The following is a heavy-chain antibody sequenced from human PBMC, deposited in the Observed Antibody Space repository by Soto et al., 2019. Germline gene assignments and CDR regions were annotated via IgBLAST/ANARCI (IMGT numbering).Heavy chain of an antibody. V-gene: IGHV1-58*01. Sequence: ASVKVSCKASGFTFTSSAVQWVRQALGQRLEWIGWIVVGSGNTNYAQKFQERVTITRDMSTSTAYMELSSLRSEDTAVYYCAAERRGYSGYDHGVWGQGTTVTVSS. J-gene: IGHJ6*02. CDR3: AAERRGYSGYDHGV. CDR2: IVVGSGNT. D-gene: IGHD5-12*01. CDR1: GFTFTSSA.